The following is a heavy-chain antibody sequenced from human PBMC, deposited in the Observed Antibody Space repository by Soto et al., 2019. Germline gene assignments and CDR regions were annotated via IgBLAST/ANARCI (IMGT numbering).Heavy chain of an antibody. V-gene: IGHV3-66*01. CDR2: IYSGGST. CDR1: GFTVSSNY. CDR3: AIGRDYIWGSYRPFDY. D-gene: IGHD3-16*02. J-gene: IGHJ4*02. Sequence: PVGSLRLSCAASGFTVSSNYMSWVRQAPGKGLEWVSVIYSGGSTYYADSVKGRFTISRDNSKNTLYLQMNSLRAEDTAVYYCAIGRDYIWGSYRPFDYWGQGTLVTVSS.